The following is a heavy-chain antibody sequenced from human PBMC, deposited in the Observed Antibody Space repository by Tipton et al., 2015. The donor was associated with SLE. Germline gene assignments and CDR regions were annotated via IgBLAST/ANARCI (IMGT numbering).Heavy chain of an antibody. CDR1: DGYINDRGYF. CDR3: ARERGSIAAAGKEDWYFDL. CDR2: IYYTGTT. J-gene: IGHJ2*01. V-gene: IGHV4-39*02. Sequence: TLSLTCNVSDGYINDRGYFWAWIRQPPGKGLEWIATIYYTGTTYYNPSLKSRVTISVDTSKSHYFLTLTSVTAADTAVYFCARERGSIAAAGKEDWYFDLWGRGTLVTVSS. D-gene: IGHD6-13*01.